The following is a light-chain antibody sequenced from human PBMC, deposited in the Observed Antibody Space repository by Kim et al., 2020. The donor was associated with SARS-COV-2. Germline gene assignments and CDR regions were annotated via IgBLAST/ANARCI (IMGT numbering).Light chain of an antibody. Sequence: DIVMTQSPDSLAVSLGERATINCKPSQSVLYSSNNKNYLAWYQQKPGQPPKLLIYWASTRESGVPDRFSGSGSGTDFTLTISSLQAEDVAVYYCQQYYSTSLYTFGQGTKLEI. V-gene: IGKV4-1*01. CDR2: WAS. CDR1: QSVLYSSNNKNY. CDR3: QQYYSTSLYT. J-gene: IGKJ2*01.